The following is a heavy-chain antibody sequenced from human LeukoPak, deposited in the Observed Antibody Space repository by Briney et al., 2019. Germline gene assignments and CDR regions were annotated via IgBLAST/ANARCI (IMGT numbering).Heavy chain of an antibody. CDR3: ASGGLYYGSGSYPGFDY. Sequence: SETLSLTCTVSGGSISSYYWSWIRQPAGKGLEWIGRIYTSGSTNYNPSLKSRVTISVDTSKNQFSLKLSSVTAADTAVYYCASGGLYYGSGSYPGFDYWGQGTLVTVSS. D-gene: IGHD3-10*01. V-gene: IGHV4-4*07. CDR1: GGSISSYY. CDR2: IYTSGST. J-gene: IGHJ4*02.